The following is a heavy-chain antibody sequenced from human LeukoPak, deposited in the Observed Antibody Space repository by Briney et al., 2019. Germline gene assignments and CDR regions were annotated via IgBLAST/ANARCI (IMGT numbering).Heavy chain of an antibody. Sequence: GESLKISCKGSGYSFTSYWIGWVRQMPGKGLEWMGIIYPGDSDTRYSPSFQGQVTISADKSISTAYLQWSSLKASDTAMHYCARHWERRWFGEFYYYYGMDVWGQGTTVTVSS. V-gene: IGHV5-51*01. CDR1: GYSFTSYW. D-gene: IGHD3-10*01. J-gene: IGHJ6*02. CDR3: ARHWERRWFGEFYYYYGMDV. CDR2: IYPGDSDT.